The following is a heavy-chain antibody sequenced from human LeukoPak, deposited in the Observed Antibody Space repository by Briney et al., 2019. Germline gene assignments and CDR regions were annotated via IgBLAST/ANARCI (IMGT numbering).Heavy chain of an antibody. D-gene: IGHD6-13*01. Sequence: TGGSLRLSCAASGFTFSSYSMNWVRQAPGKGLEWVSSISSSSSYIYYADSVKGRSTISRDNAKNSLYLQMNSLRAEDTAVYYCARDLYSSSWSATFDYWGQGTLVTVSS. CDR2: ISSSSSYI. J-gene: IGHJ4*02. CDR3: ARDLYSSSWSATFDY. CDR1: GFTFSSYS. V-gene: IGHV3-21*01.